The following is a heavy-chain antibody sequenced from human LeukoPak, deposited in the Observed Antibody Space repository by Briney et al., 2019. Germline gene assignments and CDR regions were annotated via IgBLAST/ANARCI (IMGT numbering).Heavy chain of an antibody. V-gene: IGHV3-23*01. Sequence: GGSLILSCAASGFTFSSSAMSWVRQAPGRGLEWVSVISSSGGSTYYADSVKGRFTISRDNSKNTLYLQMNSLRAEDTAVYYCAKGSRSIAVDNLCDYWGQGTLVTVSS. D-gene: IGHD6-6*01. CDR1: GFTFSSSA. CDR3: AKGSRSIAVDNLCDY. CDR2: ISSSGGST. J-gene: IGHJ4*02.